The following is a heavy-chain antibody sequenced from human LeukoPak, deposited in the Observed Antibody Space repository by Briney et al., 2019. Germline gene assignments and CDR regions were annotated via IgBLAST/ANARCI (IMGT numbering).Heavy chain of an antibody. CDR1: GFTFSSYG. CDR2: IRYDGSNK. Sequence: PGRSLRLSCAASGFTFSSYGMHWVRQAPGKGLEWVAFIRYDGSNKYYADSVKGRFTISRDNSKNTLYLQMNSLRAEDTAVYYCAKDRGPYSSSWTFDYWGQGTLVTVSS. V-gene: IGHV3-30*02. J-gene: IGHJ4*02. CDR3: AKDRGPYSSSWTFDY. D-gene: IGHD6-13*01.